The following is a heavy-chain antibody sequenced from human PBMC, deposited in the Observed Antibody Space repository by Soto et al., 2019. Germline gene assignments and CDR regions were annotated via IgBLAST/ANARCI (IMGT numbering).Heavy chain of an antibody. D-gene: IGHD3-3*01. V-gene: IGHV4-30-4*01. J-gene: IGHJ4*02. Sequence: QVQLQESGPGLVKPSQTLSLTCTVSGGSISSGDYYWSWILQPPGTCLEWIGYIYYSGSTYYNPSLKSRVTISVDTSKNQFSLKLSSVTAADTAVYYFARAGSHFGVVLDYWGQGTLVTVSS. CDR1: GGSISSGDYY. CDR3: ARAGSHFGVVLDY. CDR2: IYYSGST.